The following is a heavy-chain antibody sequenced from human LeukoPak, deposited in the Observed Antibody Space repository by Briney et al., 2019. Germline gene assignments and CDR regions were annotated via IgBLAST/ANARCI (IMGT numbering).Heavy chain of an antibody. CDR2: VYYSGTT. V-gene: IGHV4-39*07. CDR3: ARAQSGIPADP. CDR1: GGSISLSYYY. Sequence: PSETLSLTCSVSGGSISLSYYYWGWIRQPPGKALEWIGSVYYSGTTSYNPSLKSRVTISVDMSKNHFSLRLSSVTAADTAVYYCARAQSGIPADPWGQGTLVTVSS. J-gene: IGHJ5*02. D-gene: IGHD6-25*01.